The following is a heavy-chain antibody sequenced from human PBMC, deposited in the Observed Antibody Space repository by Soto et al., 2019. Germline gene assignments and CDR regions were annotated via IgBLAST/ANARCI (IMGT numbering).Heavy chain of an antibody. CDR3: AIEGRHLALDY. J-gene: IGHJ4*02. Sequence: PGESLKISCKGSGYSFTSFWISWVRQMPGKGLEWMGRIDPSDSYTNYSPSFQGHVTISVDKSTTTAYLQWNSLRASDTAMYYCAIEGRHLALDYWGQGTMVTVSS. CDR2: IDPSDSYT. CDR1: GYSFTSFW. V-gene: IGHV5-10-1*01.